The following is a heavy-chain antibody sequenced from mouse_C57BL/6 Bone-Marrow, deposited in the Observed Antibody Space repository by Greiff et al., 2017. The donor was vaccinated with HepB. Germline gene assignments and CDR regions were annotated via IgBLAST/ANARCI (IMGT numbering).Heavy chain of an antibody. J-gene: IGHJ1*03. CDR3: ARDYGSGSYFDV. D-gene: IGHD1-1*01. CDR1: GYTFTSYW. Sequence: QVQLQQPGAELVKPGASVKLSCKASGYTFTSYWMHWVKQRPGQGLEWIGMIHPNSGSTNYNEKFKSKATLTVDKSSSTAYMQLSSLTSEDSAVYYCARDYGSGSYFDVWGTGTTVTVSS. V-gene: IGHV1-64*01. CDR2: IHPNSGST.